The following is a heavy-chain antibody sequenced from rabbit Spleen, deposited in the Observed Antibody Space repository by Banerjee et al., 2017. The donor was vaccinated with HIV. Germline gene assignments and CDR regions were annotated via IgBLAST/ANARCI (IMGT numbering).Heavy chain of an antibody. Sequence: EESGGDLVQPEGSLTLTCKASGFSFSSSYWICWVRQAPGKGLEWIACIYAENSGDTYYASWAKGRFTISKTSSTTVTLQMTSLTAADTATYFCARDAAGREDFNLWGQGTLVTVS. D-gene: IGHD4-2*01. V-gene: IGHV1S45*01. CDR1: GFSFSSSYW. CDR3: ARDAAGREDFNL. CDR2: IYAENSGDT. J-gene: IGHJ4*01.